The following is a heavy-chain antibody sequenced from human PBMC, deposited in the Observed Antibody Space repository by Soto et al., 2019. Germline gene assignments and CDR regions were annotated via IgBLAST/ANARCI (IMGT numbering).Heavy chain of an antibody. Sequence: PSETLSLTCTGSGGSISISDYYWGWIRQPPGKGLEWIGSVYYTGSTYYNPSLKSRVTVSVDTSKNQFSLRLSSVTAADTAVYYCARLGIAAAGIDYWGQGTLVTXSS. CDR1: GGSISISDYY. CDR2: VYYTGST. J-gene: IGHJ4*02. D-gene: IGHD6-13*01. V-gene: IGHV4-39*01. CDR3: ARLGIAAAGIDY.